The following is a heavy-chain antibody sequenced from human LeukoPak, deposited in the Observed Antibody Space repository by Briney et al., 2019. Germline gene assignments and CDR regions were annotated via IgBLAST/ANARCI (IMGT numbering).Heavy chain of an antibody. CDR2: ISYDGSNK. CDR1: GFTFSNYG. Sequence: GGSLRLSCAASGFTFSNYGMHWVRQAPGKGLEWVAVISYDGSNKNYADSVKGRFTISRDNSKNTLYLQMNSLRVEDTAVYYCAKSREMATIDDYFDYWSQGTLVTVSS. J-gene: IGHJ4*02. D-gene: IGHD5-24*01. CDR3: AKSREMATIDDYFDY. V-gene: IGHV3-30*18.